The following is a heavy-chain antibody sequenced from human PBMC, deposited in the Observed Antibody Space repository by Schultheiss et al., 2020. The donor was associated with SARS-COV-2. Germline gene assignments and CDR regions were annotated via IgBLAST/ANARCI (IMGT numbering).Heavy chain of an antibody. J-gene: IGHJ4*02. CDR2: LYQSGAT. Sequence: SETLSLTCTVSGGSISSSSYYWSWIRQPPGKGLEWIGELYQSGATYYNPSLKSRLTISVDTSKNQFSLKLSSVTAADTAVYYCAKVKGGNLDYWGQGTLVTVSS. CDR3: AKVKGGNLDY. D-gene: IGHD3-16*01. CDR1: GGSISSSSYY. V-gene: IGHV4-31*03.